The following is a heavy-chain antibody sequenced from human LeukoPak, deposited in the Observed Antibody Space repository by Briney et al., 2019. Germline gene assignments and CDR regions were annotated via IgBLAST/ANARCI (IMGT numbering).Heavy chain of an antibody. D-gene: IGHD1-1*01. CDR1: GGSISSYY. CDR3: ARQPVQLERLNDAFDI. Sequence: SETLSLTCTVSGGSISSYYWSWIRQPPGKGLEWIGYIYYSGSTNYNPSLKSRVTISVDTSKNQFSLKLSSVTAADTAVYYCARQPVQLERLNDAFDIWGQGTMVTVSS. CDR2: IYYSGST. J-gene: IGHJ3*02. V-gene: IGHV4-59*08.